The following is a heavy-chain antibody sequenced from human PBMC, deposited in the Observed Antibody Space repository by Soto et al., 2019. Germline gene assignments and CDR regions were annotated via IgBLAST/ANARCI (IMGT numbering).Heavy chain of an antibody. J-gene: IGHJ4*02. CDR1: GGSFSGYY. V-gene: IGHV4-34*01. CDR3: ARFDSVVTVFDY. CDR2: INHSGST. Sequence: KPSESLSLTCVVSGGSFSGYYWTWFRQPPGKRLEWIGEINHSGSTDYNASLKSRVTISRDTSKNQFSLRLSSVTAADTAMYYCARFDSVVTVFDYWGQGTLVTVSS. D-gene: IGHD2-15*01.